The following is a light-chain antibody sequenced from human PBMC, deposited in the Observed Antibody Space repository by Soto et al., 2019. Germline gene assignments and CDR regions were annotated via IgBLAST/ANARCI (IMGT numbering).Light chain of an antibody. J-gene: IGLJ2*01. CDR1: SSDVGNSNL. CDR3: CSYSTTTSMI. Sequence: QLVLTQPASVSGSPGQSITISCTGTSSDVGNSNLVSWYQHHPDKPPKLVIYEATKRPSGVSSRFSGSKSGNTASLTISGLQAEDEADYYCCSYSTTTSMIFGGGTKVTVL. CDR2: EAT. V-gene: IGLV2-23*01.